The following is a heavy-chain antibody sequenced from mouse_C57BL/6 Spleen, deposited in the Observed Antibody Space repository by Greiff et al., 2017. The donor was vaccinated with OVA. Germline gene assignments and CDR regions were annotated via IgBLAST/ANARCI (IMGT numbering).Heavy chain of an antibody. CDR2: ISDGGSYT. Sequence: EVKVVESGGGLVKPGGSLKLSCAASGFTFSSYAMSWVRQTPEKRLEWVATISDGGSYTYYPDNVKGRFTISRDNAKNNLYLQMSHLKSEDTTMYYCARERQLRSSWFAYWGQGTLVTVSA. CDR1: GFTFSSYA. D-gene: IGHD3-2*02. V-gene: IGHV5-4*01. J-gene: IGHJ3*01. CDR3: ARERQLRSSWFAY.